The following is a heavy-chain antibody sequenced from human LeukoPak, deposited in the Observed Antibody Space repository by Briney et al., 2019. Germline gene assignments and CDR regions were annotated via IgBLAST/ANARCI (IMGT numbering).Heavy chain of an antibody. D-gene: IGHD5-18*01. CDR3: ARDRIQLRNWFDP. CDR1: GGTFSIYA. CDR2: IIPIFGTA. J-gene: IGHJ5*02. V-gene: IGHV1-69*13. Sequence: SVKVSCKASGGTFSIYAISWVRQAPGQGLEWMGGIIPIFGTANYAQKFQGRVTITADESTSTAYMELSSLRSEDTAVYYCARDRIQLRNWFDPWGQGTLVTVSS.